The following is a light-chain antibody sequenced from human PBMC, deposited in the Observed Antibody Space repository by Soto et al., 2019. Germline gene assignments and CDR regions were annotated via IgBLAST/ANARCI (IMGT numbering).Light chain of an antibody. CDR2: GAS. V-gene: IGKV3-15*01. CDR1: QSISDT. J-gene: IGKJ1*01. CDR3: QQYNDWPWT. Sequence: EVVMAQSPATLSVSPVGRATLSCMASQSISDTLAWYQQKPGQAPRLLIHGASARAPGFPARFSGSGSGTDFTLTISSLQSEDFAVYYCQQYNDWPWTFGQGTKVDI.